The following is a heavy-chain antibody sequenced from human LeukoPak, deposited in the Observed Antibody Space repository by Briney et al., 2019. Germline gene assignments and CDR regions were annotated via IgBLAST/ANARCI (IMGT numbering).Heavy chain of an antibody. D-gene: IGHD3-22*01. J-gene: IGHJ4*02. Sequence: PGGSLRLSCAASGFTFSSYSMNWVRQAPGKGLEWVSYISSSSSTIYYADSVKGRFTISRDNAKNSLYLQMNSLRAEDTAVYYCARGVYYDSSGYYYYFDYWGQGTLVTVSS. CDR1: GFTFSSYS. CDR2: ISSSSSTI. V-gene: IGHV3-48*01. CDR3: ARGVYYDSSGYYYYFDY.